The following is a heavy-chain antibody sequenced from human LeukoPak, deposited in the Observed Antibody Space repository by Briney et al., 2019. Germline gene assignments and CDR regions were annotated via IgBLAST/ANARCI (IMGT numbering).Heavy chain of an antibody. D-gene: IGHD3-22*01. Sequence: GGSLRLSCAASGFTFSSDAMNWVRQAPGKGLEWVPGISGSGGRTYYADSVEGRFTISRDNSKNTLYLQMISLRAEDTAVYYCGKVMGHYDSTVPVDYWGQGTLVTVPP. J-gene: IGHJ4*02. CDR3: GKVMGHYDSTVPVDY. CDR2: ISGSGGRT. CDR1: GFTFSSDA. V-gene: IGHV3-23*01.